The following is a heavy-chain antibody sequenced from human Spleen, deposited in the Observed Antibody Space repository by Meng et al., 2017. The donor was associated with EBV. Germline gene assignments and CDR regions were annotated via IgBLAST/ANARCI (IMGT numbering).Heavy chain of an antibody. V-gene: IGHV3-74*01. D-gene: IGHD2-21*01. J-gene: IGHJ4*02. CDR3: SRDLAGAYDD. CDR1: GFSFRSYW. Sequence: EVQLVESGGALVQPGGSLVLSCAASGFSFRSYWMHWVRQAPGKGLVWISRTNEDGRTTSYADSVKGRFTISRDNTKNTLYLQMNSLRAEDTARYFCSRDLAGAYDDWGQGTLVTVSS. CDR2: TNEDGRTT.